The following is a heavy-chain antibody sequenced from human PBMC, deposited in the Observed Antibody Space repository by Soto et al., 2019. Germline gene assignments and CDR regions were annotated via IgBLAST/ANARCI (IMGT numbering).Heavy chain of an antibody. V-gene: IGHV4-59*01. CDR1: GGSISPYY. Sequence: QVQLLESGPGLVNPSQTLSLSCAVSGGSISPYYWSWLRQSPGKGLEWLGYIYYTGTADYNPSLENRVXLSVXTSXNRFSLXXTSVTAADTAVYYCXXQXXXGDYGYYFEFWGPGILVTVSS. J-gene: IGHJ4*02. D-gene: IGHD4-17*01. CDR3: XXQXXXGDYGYYFEF. CDR2: IYYTGTA.